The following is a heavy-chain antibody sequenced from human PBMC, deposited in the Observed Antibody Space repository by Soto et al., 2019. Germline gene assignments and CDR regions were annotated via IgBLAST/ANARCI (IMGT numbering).Heavy chain of an antibody. Sequence: ASVKVSCKTSGYTFTNYYIHWVRQAPGQGLEWMGIVNPSSGSTSYPQKFQGRVTMTRDTSTSTVYMDLSSLKSEDTAVYYCAKGSSGSYINWFGPWGQGTLVTVSS. CDR3: AKGSSGSYINWFGP. CDR1: GYTFTNYY. D-gene: IGHD1-26*01. J-gene: IGHJ5*02. V-gene: IGHV1-46*01. CDR2: VNPSSGST.